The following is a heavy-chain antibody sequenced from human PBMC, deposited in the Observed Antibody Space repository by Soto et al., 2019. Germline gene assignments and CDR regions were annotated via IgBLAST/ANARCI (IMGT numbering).Heavy chain of an antibody. Sequence: GGSLRLSCAASGFTFSSYGMHWVRQAPGKGLEWVAVISNDGSKKFYADSVKGRVAISRDNSKNTLYLQTNSLRAEDTAVYYCAKSAMVYYYDSSGYYFDYWGQGTLVTVSS. V-gene: IGHV3-30*18. CDR3: AKSAMVYYYDSSGYYFDY. J-gene: IGHJ4*02. CDR2: ISNDGSKK. D-gene: IGHD3-22*01. CDR1: GFTFSSYG.